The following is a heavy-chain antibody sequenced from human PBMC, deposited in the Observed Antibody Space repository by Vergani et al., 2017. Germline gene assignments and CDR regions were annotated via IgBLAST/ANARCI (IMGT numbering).Heavy chain of an antibody. V-gene: IGHV3-7*01. Sequence: EVQLVESGGGLVQPGGSLRLSCAASGFTFSSYWMSWVRQAPGKGLEWVANRKQDGSEKYYVDSVKGRFTISRDNAKNSLYLQMNSLRAEDTAVYYCARDLIAAAGTYWFDPWGQGTLVTVSS. CDR3: ARDLIAAAGTYWFDP. D-gene: IGHD6-13*01. CDR2: RKQDGSEK. J-gene: IGHJ5*02. CDR1: GFTFSSYW.